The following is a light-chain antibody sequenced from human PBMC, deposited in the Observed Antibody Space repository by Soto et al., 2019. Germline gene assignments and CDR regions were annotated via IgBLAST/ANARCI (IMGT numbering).Light chain of an antibody. CDR2: GAS. J-gene: IGKJ1*01. CDR1: QSVSSS. Sequence: EIVVTQSPATLSVSPGERATLSCRASQSVSSSLAWYQQKPGQAPRLLIYGASTRVTGIPARFSGSGSGTEFTLTITGLEPEDFAVYYCQQFQSSLRTFGQGTQVEV. CDR3: QQFQSSLRT. V-gene: IGKV3-15*01.